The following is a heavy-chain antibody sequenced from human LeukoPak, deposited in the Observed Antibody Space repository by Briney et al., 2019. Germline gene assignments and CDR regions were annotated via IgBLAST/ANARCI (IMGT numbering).Heavy chain of an antibody. D-gene: IGHD3-10*01. CDR3: ARDCPSITMVRGVITPYDYYYYMDV. CDR1: GYTFTSYD. V-gene: IGHV1-8*01. J-gene: IGHJ6*03. Sequence: ASVKVSCKASGYTFTSYDINWVRQATGQGLEWMGWMNPNSGNTGYAQKFQGRVTMTRNTSISTAYMELSSLRSEDTAVYYCARDCPSITMVRGVITPYDYYYYMDVWGKGTTVTISS. CDR2: MNPNSGNT.